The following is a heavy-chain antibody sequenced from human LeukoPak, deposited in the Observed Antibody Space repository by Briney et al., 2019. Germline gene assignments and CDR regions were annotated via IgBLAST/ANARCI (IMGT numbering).Heavy chain of an antibody. Sequence: GGSLRLSCAASGFTFSDSSIHWVRQASGKGLEWIGLMEKELNGYATAYAASVRGRFTISRDDSHNTAYLQMDSLKTEDTALYYCTRDSGTYSWLDPWGQRTLVTVSS. CDR2: MEKELNGYAT. CDR1: GFTFSDSS. V-gene: IGHV3-73*01. J-gene: IGHJ5*02. D-gene: IGHD1-26*01. CDR3: TRDSGTYSWLDP.